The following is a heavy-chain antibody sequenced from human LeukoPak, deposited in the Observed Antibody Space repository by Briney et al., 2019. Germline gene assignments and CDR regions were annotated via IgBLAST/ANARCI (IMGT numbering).Heavy chain of an antibody. CDR1: GASISSSSYY. CDR3: VRQSGSVYVPVDY. D-gene: IGHD3-10*02. J-gene: IGHJ4*02. CDR2: IFYAGST. Sequence: SETLSLTCTVSGASISSSSYYWGWIRQPPGKGLEWIGTIFYAGSTYYNPSLKSRVTMSVDTSKSQFSLKLNSVTAADTAVYYCVRQSGSVYVPVDYWGQGTLVTVSS. V-gene: IGHV4-39*01.